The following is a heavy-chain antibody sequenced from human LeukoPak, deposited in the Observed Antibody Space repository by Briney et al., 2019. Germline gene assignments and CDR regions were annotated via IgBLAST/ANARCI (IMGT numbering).Heavy chain of an antibody. J-gene: IGHJ4*02. CDR2: THHSGNT. CDR3: ARASYSYGILRFDY. Sequence: PSETLSLTCIVSGDSVSGYYWNWIRQPPGKGLEWIGYTHHSGNTLYSPSLKSRVTTSVDTSKNQFSLKLSSLIAADAAVYYCARASYSYGILRFDYWGQGTLVTVSS. D-gene: IGHD5-18*01. V-gene: IGHV4-59*02. CDR1: GDSVSGYY.